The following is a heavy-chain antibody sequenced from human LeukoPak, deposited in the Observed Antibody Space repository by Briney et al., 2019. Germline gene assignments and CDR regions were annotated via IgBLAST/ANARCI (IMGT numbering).Heavy chain of an antibody. V-gene: IGHV3-48*01. CDR3: ASHRLTYTVGVVYYFPY. CDR1: GFIFSSYN. CDR2: ISSSSSTI. Sequence: PGGSLRLSCAASGFIFSSYNMNWVRQAPGKGLEWVSYISSSSSTIYYADSVKGRFTISRANGKNSLYLQMNSLRAEDTAVYYCASHRLTYTVGVVYYFPYWGQGALVTVSS. J-gene: IGHJ4*02. D-gene: IGHD3-16*01.